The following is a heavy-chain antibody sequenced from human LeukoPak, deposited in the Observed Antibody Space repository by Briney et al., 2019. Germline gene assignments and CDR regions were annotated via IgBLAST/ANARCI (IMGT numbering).Heavy chain of an antibody. CDR3: ARGRRSSSRHDALNF. CDR1: GVSIGTYQ. J-gene: IGHJ3*01. Sequence: SETLSLTCGVSGVSIGTYQWTWIRQPPGKGLEWIGYIDYSESTSYNPSLKSRVTISLDTSRNQFSLKLSSVTAVDTAVYYCARGRRSSSRHDALNFWGQGTMVTVSS. V-gene: IGHV4-59*01. CDR2: IDYSEST. D-gene: IGHD6-13*01.